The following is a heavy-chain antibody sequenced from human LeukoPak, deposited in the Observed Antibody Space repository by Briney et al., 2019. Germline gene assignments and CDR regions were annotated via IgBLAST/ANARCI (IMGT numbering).Heavy chain of an antibody. CDR2: MNPNSGNT. CDR3: ARGVIVVVPAAGFDP. CDR1: GYTFTIYD. Sequence: ASVKVSCKASGYTFTIYDINWVRQATGQGLEWMGWMNPNSGNTGYAQKFQGRVTMTRNTSISTAYMELSSLRSEDTAVYYCARGVIVVVPAAGFDPWGQGTLVTVSS. D-gene: IGHD2-2*01. J-gene: IGHJ5*02. V-gene: IGHV1-8*01.